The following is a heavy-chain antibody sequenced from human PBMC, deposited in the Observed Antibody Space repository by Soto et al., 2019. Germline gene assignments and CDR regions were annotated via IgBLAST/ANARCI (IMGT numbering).Heavy chain of an antibody. V-gene: IGHV4-39*01. J-gene: IGHJ5*02. Sequence: PSCSMSLTCTASGDSVRNKNYHGGWIRQPPGKGLEWIGTVYSNGHTYHNPSLKSRPAMAVDTSKNQFSLSLISVTAADTAVYFCASLTNGRPGGSCGQGTLVTVSS. CDR2: VYSNGHT. CDR3: ASLTNGRPGGS. D-gene: IGHD2-8*01. CDR1: GDSVRNKNYH.